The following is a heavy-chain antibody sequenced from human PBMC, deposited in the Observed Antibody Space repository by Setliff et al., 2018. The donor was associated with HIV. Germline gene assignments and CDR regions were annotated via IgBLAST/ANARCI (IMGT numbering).Heavy chain of an antibody. J-gene: IGHJ4*02. CDR3: AGSRGYFVKTE. CDR1: GFTSGFTFTNYW. D-gene: IGHD3-22*01. CDR2: INQNGREK. V-gene: IGHV3-7*01. Sequence: GGSLRLSCAASGFTSGFTFTNYWMSWVRQAPGKGLEWVANINQNGREKYYVDSVKGRFTISRDNAKDSLYLQMNSLRGEDTAVYYCAGSRGYFVKTEWGQGTLVTVS.